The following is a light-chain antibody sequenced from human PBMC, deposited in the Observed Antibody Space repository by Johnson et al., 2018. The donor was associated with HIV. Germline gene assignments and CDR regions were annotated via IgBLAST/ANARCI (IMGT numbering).Light chain of an antibody. Sequence: QSVLTQPPSVSAAPGQKVTISCSGSNSNIGNNYVSWYQQLPGTAPKLLIYENKKRPSGIPYRFSGSKSGTSATLDITGLQTGDEADYYCGTWDSSLGAWVVVTGTKVTVL. J-gene: IGLJ1*01. CDR2: ENK. CDR3: GTWDSSLGAWV. V-gene: IGLV1-51*01. CDR1: NSNIGNNY.